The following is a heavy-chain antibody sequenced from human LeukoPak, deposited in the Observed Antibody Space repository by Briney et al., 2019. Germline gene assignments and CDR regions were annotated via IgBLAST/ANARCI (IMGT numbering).Heavy chain of an antibody. V-gene: IGHV3-48*03. D-gene: IGHD2-2*01. Sequence: GGSLRLSCAASGFTLSSYDMHWVRQAPGEGLKWVAYFGITSTIYYAESVKGRFTISRDNAENSLYLQMNSLRAEDTAVYYCAREYCSSTSCFPNWFDPWGQGTLVTVSS. CDR1: GFTLSSYD. J-gene: IGHJ5*02. CDR3: AREYCSSTSCFPNWFDP. CDR2: FGITSTI.